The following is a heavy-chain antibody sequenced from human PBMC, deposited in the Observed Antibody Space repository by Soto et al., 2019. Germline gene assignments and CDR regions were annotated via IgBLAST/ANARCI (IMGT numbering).Heavy chain of an antibody. CDR3: ARGGWGFGGVIADY. V-gene: IGHV1-3*01. J-gene: IGHJ4*02. Sequence: QVQLVQSGAEVKKPGASVKVSCKASGYTFTSYAMHWVRQAPGQRLEWMGWINAGNGNTKYSQKFQGRVTITRDTSASTAYMELSSLRSEDTAVYYCARGGWGFGGVIADYWGQGTLVTVSS. CDR2: INAGNGNT. CDR1: GYTFTSYA. D-gene: IGHD3-16*02.